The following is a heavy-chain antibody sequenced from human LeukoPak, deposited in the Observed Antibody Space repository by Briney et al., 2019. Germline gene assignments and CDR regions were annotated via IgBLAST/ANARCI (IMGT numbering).Heavy chain of an antibody. V-gene: IGHV3-30-3*01. J-gene: IGHJ3*02. CDR1: GFTFSSYA. Sequence: GGSLRLSCAASGFTFSSYAMHWVRQAPGKGLEWVAVISYDGSNKYYADSVKGRFTISRDNSKNTLYLQMNSLRAEDTAVYYCARERERGGYYYDSSGYDGTYAFDXXXQGTXXTVXS. CDR2: ISYDGSNK. CDR3: ARERERGGYYYDSSGYDGTYAFDX. D-gene: IGHD3-22*01.